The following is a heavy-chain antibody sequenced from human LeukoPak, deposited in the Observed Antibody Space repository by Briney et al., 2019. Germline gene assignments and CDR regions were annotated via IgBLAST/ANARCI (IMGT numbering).Heavy chain of an antibody. CDR3: ARGDEILWFGELSHNWFDP. CDR1: GYTFTSYA. Sequence: GASVKVSCKASGYTFTSYAMHWVRQAPGQRLEWMGWINAGNGNTKYSQKFQGRVTITRDTSASTAYMEPSSLRSEDTAVYYCARGDEILWFGELSHNWFDPWGQGTLVTVSS. D-gene: IGHD3-10*01. CDR2: INAGNGNT. V-gene: IGHV1-3*01. J-gene: IGHJ5*02.